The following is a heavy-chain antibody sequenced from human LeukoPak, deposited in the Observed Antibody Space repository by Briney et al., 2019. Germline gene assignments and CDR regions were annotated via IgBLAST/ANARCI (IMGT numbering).Heavy chain of an antibody. CDR2: IRYDGSNK. D-gene: IGHD5-24*01. CDR1: GFTFSSYG. Sequence: SGGSLRLSCAASGFTFSSYGMHWVRQAPGKGLEWVAFIRYDGSNKYYADSVKGRFTISRDNSKNTLYLQMNSLRAEDTAVYYCAKGGDGYNYYYYYMDVWGKGTTVTVSS. J-gene: IGHJ6*03. CDR3: AKGGDGYNYYYYYMDV. V-gene: IGHV3-30*02.